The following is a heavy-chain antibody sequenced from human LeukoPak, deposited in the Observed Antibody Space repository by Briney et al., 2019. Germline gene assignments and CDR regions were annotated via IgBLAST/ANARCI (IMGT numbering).Heavy chain of an antibody. V-gene: IGHV2-70*04. J-gene: IGHJ5*02. Sequence: SGPTLVHPTQTLTLTCTFSGFSLSTSGMRVSWIRQPPGKALEWLARIDWDDDNFYSTSLKTRLTISKDTSKNQVVLTMTNMDPVDTATYYCVGYSSGWYDHWGQGTQVTVSS. CDR1: GFSLSTSGMR. CDR2: IDWDDDN. D-gene: IGHD6-19*01. CDR3: VGYSSGWYDH.